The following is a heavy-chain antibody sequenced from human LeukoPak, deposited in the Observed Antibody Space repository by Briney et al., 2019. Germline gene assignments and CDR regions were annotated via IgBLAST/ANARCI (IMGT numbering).Heavy chain of an antibody. CDR1: GFTFGNYG. V-gene: IGHV3-23*01. D-gene: IGHD2-21*02. Sequence: QSGGSLRLSCAASGFTFGNYGMSWVRQAPGKGLEWVSSLSVSGGSTYYADSVKGRFTISRDNSKNTVYLQMNSLRAEDTAVYYCAKLVTAIGGWYFDYWGQGNQVTVSS. CDR2: LSVSGGST. CDR3: AKLVTAIGGWYFDY. J-gene: IGHJ4*02.